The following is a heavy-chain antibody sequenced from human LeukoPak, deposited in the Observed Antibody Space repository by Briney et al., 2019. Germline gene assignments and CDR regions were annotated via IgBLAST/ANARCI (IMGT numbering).Heavy chain of an antibody. J-gene: IGHJ4*02. CDR2: ISGGGTST. Sequence: PGGSLRLSCAASGFTFRSYGMRWVRQAPGKGLEWVSAISGGGTSTYYADSVKGRFTISGDTSKNTLYLQMNSLRVEDTAVYYCANEHFDYWGQGTLVTVSS. V-gene: IGHV3-23*01. CDR1: GFTFRSYG. CDR3: ANEHFDY.